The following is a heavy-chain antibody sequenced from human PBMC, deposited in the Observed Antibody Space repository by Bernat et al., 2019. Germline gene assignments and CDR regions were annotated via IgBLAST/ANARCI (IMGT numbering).Heavy chain of an antibody. D-gene: IGHD6-19*01. CDR1: GGSVSSGSYY. Sequence: QVQLQESCPGLVKPSETLSLTCTVSGGSVSSGSYYWSWIRQPPGKGLEWIGYIYYSGSTNYNPSLKSRVTISVDTSKNQFSLKLSSVTAADTAVYYCARGIAVAATDGFDPWGQGTLVTVSS. V-gene: IGHV4-61*01. CDR3: ARGIAVAATDGFDP. J-gene: IGHJ5*02. CDR2: IYYSGST.